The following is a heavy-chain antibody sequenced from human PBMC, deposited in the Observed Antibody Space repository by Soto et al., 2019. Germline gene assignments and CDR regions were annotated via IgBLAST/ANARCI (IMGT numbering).Heavy chain of an antibody. D-gene: IGHD3-22*01. CDR2: ISYDGNSK. V-gene: IGHV3-30*09. CDR1: GFIFSGYA. CDR3: ARRNYYHGSDYFNDALDI. J-gene: IGHJ3*02. Sequence: QVQLVESGGGVVQPGNSLRLSCAASGFIFSGYAMHWVRQAPGKGLEWVAVISYDGNSKTYADFVKGRFAISRENSKNTLYLQMNSLRPDETAVYYCARRNYYHGSDYFNDALDIWGQGTMVTVSS.